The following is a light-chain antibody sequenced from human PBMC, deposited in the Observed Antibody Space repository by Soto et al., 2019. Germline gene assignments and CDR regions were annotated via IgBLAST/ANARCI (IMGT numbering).Light chain of an antibody. CDR2: GAS. CDR3: QQRSDWPLT. V-gene: IGKV3-15*01. CDR1: QSVGSN. J-gene: IGKJ4*01. Sequence: EMVMTQSPATLYVSPGESATLSCRASQSVGSNLAWYQQKPGQAPRLLIYGASTRATGTPTRFSGSGSGTDFTLSISSLQSEDFAVYYCQQRSDWPLTFGGGTKVELK.